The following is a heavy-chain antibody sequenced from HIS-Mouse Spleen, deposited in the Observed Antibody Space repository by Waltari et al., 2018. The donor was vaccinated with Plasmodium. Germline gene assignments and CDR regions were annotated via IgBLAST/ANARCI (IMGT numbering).Heavy chain of an antibody. D-gene: IGHD3-22*01. Sequence: QVQLQESGPGLVKPSETLSLTCTVSGCSISSYYRSWIRQPAGKGLEWIGRIYTIGSTNYNPSLKSRVTMSVDTSKNQFSLKLSSVTAADTAVYYCARTIITMIDAFDIWGQGTMVTVSS. CDR3: ARTIITMIDAFDI. J-gene: IGHJ3*02. V-gene: IGHV4-4*07. CDR1: GCSISSYY. CDR2: IYTIGST.